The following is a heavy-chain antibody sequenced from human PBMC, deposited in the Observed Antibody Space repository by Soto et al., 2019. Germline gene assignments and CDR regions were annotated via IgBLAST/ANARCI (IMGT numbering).Heavy chain of an antibody. CDR2: IIPIFGTA. V-gene: IGHV1-69*01. J-gene: IGHJ4*02. Sequence: QVQLVQSGAEVKKPGSSVKVSCKASGGTFSSYAISWVRQAPGQGLEWMGGIIPIFGTANYAQKFQGRVTITADESTSTAYMELSSLRSEDTAVYYCARTGRRVVTILGVVPSAVDYWGQGTLVTVSS. CDR1: GGTFSSYA. CDR3: ARTGRRVVTILGVVPSAVDY. D-gene: IGHD3-3*01.